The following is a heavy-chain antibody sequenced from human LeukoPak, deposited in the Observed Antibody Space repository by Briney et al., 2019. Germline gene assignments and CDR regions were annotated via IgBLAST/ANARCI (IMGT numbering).Heavy chain of an antibody. CDR2: ISGSGGST. CDR3: AKDAYLIAVAGNYFEY. V-gene: IGHV3-23*01. Sequence: PSETLSLTCAVYAGSFSGYYWSWIRQPPGKGLEWVSTISGSGGSTYYADSLKGRFTISRDNSKNTLYVQMNSLRPEDTAVYYCAKDAYLIAVAGNYFEYWGQGTLVTVSS. CDR1: AGSFSGYY. J-gene: IGHJ4*02. D-gene: IGHD6-19*01.